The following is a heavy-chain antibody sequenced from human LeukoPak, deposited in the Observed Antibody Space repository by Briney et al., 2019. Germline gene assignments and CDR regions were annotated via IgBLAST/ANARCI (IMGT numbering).Heavy chain of an antibody. J-gene: IGHJ4*02. CDR3: ARGHGGAWVQSDY. CDR1: GFTFSDHW. CDR2: IKQDGSER. D-gene: IGHD5-18*01. Sequence: GGSLRLSCSASGFTFSDHWMTWVRQAPGKGLEWVASIKQDGSERKFVDSVRGRFTISRDNTKNSLYLQMNTLRADDTAVYYCARGHGGAWVQSDYWGQGTLVTISS. V-gene: IGHV3-7*01.